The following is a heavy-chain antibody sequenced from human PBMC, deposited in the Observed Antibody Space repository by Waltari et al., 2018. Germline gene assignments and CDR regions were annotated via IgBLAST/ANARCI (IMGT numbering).Heavy chain of an antibody. J-gene: IGHJ4*02. D-gene: IGHD6-13*01. V-gene: IGHV1-46*01. CDR3: ARESSRNSSSWPYYFDY. CDR1: GYTFTSYY. Sequence: QVQLVQSGAEVKKPGASVKVSCKASGYTFTSYYMHWVRQAPGQGLEWMGINNPSGGSTSYAQKFQGRVTMTRDTSTSTVYMELSSLRSEDTAVYYCARESSRNSSSWPYYFDYWGQGTLVTVSS. CDR2: NNPSGGST.